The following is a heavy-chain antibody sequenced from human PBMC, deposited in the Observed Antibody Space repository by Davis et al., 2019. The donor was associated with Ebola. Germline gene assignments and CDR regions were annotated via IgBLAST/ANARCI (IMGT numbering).Heavy chain of an antibody. CDR3: GTKVKGDSCSGGSCYYGF. CDR1: GVNLSTFS. CDR2: IGSSGNYI. J-gene: IGHJ4*02. V-gene: IGHV3-21*01. Sequence: PGGSLRLSCAVAGVNLSTFSINWVRQAPGKGLEWVASIGSSGNYIHYAASVKGRLTISRDNAKNSVHLQMNSLRGEDTAVYYCGTKVKGDSCSGGSCYYGFWGQGTLVTVSS. D-gene: IGHD2-15*01.